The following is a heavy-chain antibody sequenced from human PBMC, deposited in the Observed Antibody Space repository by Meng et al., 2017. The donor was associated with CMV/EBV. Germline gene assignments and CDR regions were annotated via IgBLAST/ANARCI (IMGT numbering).Heavy chain of an antibody. D-gene: IGHD3-10*01. Sequence: GGSLRLSCAASGFTFSSYSMNWVRQAPGKGLEWVSSISSSSSYIYYADSVKGRFTISRDNANNSLYLQMNSLRAEDTAVYYGARDQYYYGSGTSPGIYYYYGMDVWGQGTTVTVSS. CDR3: ARDQYYYGSGTSPGIYYYYGMDV. J-gene: IGHJ6*02. V-gene: IGHV3-21*01. CDR2: ISSSSSYI. CDR1: GFTFSSYS.